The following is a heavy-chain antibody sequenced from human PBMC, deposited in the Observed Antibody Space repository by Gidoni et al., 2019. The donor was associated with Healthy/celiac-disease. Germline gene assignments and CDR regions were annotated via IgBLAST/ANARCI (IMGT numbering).Heavy chain of an antibody. J-gene: IGHJ4*02. V-gene: IGHV3-48*01. CDR2: ISSSSSTI. D-gene: IGHD2-15*01. CDR3: ARDDRPDIVVVVAATEGY. Sequence: EWVSYISSSSSTIYYADSVKGRFTISRDNAKNSLYLQMNSLRAEDTAVYYCARDDRPDIVVVVAATEGYWGQGTLVTVSS.